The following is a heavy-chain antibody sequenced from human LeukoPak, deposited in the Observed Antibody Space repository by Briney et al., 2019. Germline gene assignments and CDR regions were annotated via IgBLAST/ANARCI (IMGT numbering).Heavy chain of an antibody. V-gene: IGHV4-59*01. Sequence: SETLSLTCTVSGGSISSYYWSWIRQPPGKGLEWIGYIYYSGSTNYSPSLKSRVTISVDTSKNQFSLKLSSVTAADTAVYYCARGGKYCSSTSCLDPWGQGTLVTVSS. D-gene: IGHD2-2*01. CDR2: IYYSGST. CDR1: GGSISSYY. J-gene: IGHJ5*02. CDR3: ARGGKYCSSTSCLDP.